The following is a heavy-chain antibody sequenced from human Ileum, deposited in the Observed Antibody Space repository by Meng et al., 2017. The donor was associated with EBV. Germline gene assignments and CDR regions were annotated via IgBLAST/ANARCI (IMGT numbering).Heavy chain of an antibody. CDR3: ARDGYSSGSD. J-gene: IGHJ4*02. Sequence: QVQLQGAGPGLVKPSETLSLTCSVSGGSVSRGGNYWSWIRQPPGKGLEWIGYIYNSGSTNYNPSLKSRVTISVDTSKNQFSLKLSSVTAADTAVYYCARDGYSSGSDWGQGTLVTVSS. CDR1: GGSVSRGGNY. D-gene: IGHD6-19*01. CDR2: IYNSGST. V-gene: IGHV4-61*08.